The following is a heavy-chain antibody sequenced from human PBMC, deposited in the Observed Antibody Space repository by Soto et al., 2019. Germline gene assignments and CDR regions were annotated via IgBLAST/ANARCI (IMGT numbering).Heavy chain of an antibody. Sequence: QVQLVQSGAEVKKPGASVKVSCKASGYTFTSYYMHWVRQAPGQGLEWMGIINPSGGSTSYAQKFQGRVTMTRDTSTSTGYRELSSLRSEDTAVYYCARLSSGWPPNYYYYGMDVWGQGTTVTVSS. CDR2: INPSGGST. J-gene: IGHJ6*02. CDR3: ARLSSGWPPNYYYYGMDV. V-gene: IGHV1-46*01. CDR1: GYTFTSYY. D-gene: IGHD6-19*01.